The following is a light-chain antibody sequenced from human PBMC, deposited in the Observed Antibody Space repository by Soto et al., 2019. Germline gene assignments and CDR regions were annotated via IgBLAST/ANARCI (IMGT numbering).Light chain of an antibody. CDR3: HQFGSSPPRT. CDR1: QSVSSTS. Sequence: EIVLTQSPGTLSLSPGERATLSCRASQSVSSTSLAWYQHKSGQPPRLLIYAASRRATGIPDRFSGSGSGTDFNLTVSRLEPEDFAVYYGHQFGSSPPRTFGQGTDVEIK. J-gene: IGKJ1*01. CDR2: AAS. V-gene: IGKV3-20*01.